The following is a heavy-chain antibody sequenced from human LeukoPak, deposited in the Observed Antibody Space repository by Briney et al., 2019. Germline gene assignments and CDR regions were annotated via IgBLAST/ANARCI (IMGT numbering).Heavy chain of an antibody. CDR2: INPSGGST. J-gene: IGHJ3*02. V-gene: IGHV1-46*01. D-gene: IGHD3-3*01. CDR1: GYTFTSYY. Sequence: ASVKVSCKASGYTFTSYYMHWVQQAPGQGLEWMGIINPSGGSTSYAQKFQGRVTMTRDTSTSTVYMELSSLRSEDTAVYYCARSGLSLRFLEWPDAFDIWGQGTMVTVSS. CDR3: ARSGLSLRFLEWPDAFDI.